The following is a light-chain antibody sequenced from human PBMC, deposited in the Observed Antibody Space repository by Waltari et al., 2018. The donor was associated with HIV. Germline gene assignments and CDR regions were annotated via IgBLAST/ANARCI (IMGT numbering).Light chain of an antibody. CDR2: RNN. CDR3: AAWDDTRGGLWV. V-gene: IGLV1-47*01. Sequence: QSVLTQPPSPSGTPGQRVTIPCFGSSSNIGSNYVSWYQQLPGTAPKPLIYRNNQRPSGVPDRFSGSKSGTSASLAISGLRSEDEGDYSCAAWDDTRGGLWVFGGGTKVTVL. CDR1: SSNIGSNY. J-gene: IGLJ3*02.